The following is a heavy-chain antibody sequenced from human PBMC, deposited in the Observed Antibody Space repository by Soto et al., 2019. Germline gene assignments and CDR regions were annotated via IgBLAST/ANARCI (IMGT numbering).Heavy chain of an antibody. CDR1: GGSISSGDYY. CDR2: IYYSGST. J-gene: IGHJ3*02. Sequence: QVQLQESGPGLVKPSQTLSLTCTVSGGSISSGDYYWSWIRQPPGKGLEWIGYIYYSGSTYYNPSLKSRVTISVDTSKNQFSLKLSSVTAADTAVYYCARAGGDSGDYHDAYDIWGQGTMVTVSS. D-gene: IGHD4-17*01. V-gene: IGHV4-30-4*01. CDR3: ARAGGDSGDYHDAYDI.